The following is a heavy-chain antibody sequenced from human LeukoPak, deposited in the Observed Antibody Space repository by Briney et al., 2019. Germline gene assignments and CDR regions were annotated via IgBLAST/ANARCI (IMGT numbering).Heavy chain of an antibody. J-gene: IGHJ4*02. CDR1: GFTFSTYW. Sequence: GGSLRLSCAASGFTFSTYWMSWVRQAPGEGLEWVANIKGDGSEKNYVGSVKGRSTISRDNAKNSLYLQMNSLRAEDTALYYCARKRPNYFDYWGQGTLVTVSS. CDR3: ARKRPNYFDY. V-gene: IGHV3-7*01. CDR2: IKGDGSEK.